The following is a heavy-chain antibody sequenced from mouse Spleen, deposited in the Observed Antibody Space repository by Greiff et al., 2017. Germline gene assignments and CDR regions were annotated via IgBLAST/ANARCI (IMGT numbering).Heavy chain of an antibody. CDR3: ARHGRSYGYFDV. J-gene: IGHJ1*01. Sequence: VKLVESGGGLVQPGGSLKLSCATSGFTFSDYYMYWVRQTPEKRLEWVAYISNGGGSTYYPDTVKGRFTISRDNAKNTLYLQMSRLKSEDTAMYYCARHGRSYGYFDVWGAGTTVTVSS. CDR2: ISNGGGST. D-gene: IGHD2-12*01. CDR1: GFTFSDYY. V-gene: IGHV5-12*02.